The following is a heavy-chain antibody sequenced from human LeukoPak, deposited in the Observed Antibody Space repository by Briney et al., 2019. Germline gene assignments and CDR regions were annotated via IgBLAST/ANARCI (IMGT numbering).Heavy chain of an antibody. J-gene: IGHJ4*02. CDR1: GYTFTSYG. V-gene: IGHV1-18*01. D-gene: IGHD6-13*01. CDR2: ISAYNGNT. CDR3: ARDPSSSSWLPLYYFDY. Sequence: ASVKVPCKASGYTFTSYGISWVRQAPGQGLEWMGWISAYNGNTNYAQKLQGRVTMTTDTSTSTAYMELRSLRSDDTAVYYCARDPSSSSWLPLYYFDYWGQGTLVTVSS.